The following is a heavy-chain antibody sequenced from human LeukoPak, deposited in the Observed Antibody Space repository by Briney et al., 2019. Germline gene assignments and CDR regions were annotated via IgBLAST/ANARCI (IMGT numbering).Heavy chain of an antibody. Sequence: SQTLSLTCTVSGGSISSGDYYWNWIRQPPGKGLEWIGYIYYSGSTYYNPSPKSRVTISVDTSKTQFSLRLSSVTAADTAVYYCARGLRGRSGYYFDSWGQGTLVTVSS. CDR1: GGSISSGDYY. CDR2: IYYSGST. CDR3: ARGLRGRSGYYFDS. V-gene: IGHV4-30-4*01. J-gene: IGHJ4*02.